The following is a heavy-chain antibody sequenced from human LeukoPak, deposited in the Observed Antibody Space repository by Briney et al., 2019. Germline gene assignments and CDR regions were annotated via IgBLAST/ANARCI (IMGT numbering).Heavy chain of an antibody. V-gene: IGHV1-69*13. CDR2: IIPIFGTA. D-gene: IGHD3-10*01. Sequence: SVKVSCKASGGTFSSYAISWVRQAPGQGLEWMGGIIPIFGTANYAQKFQGRVTITADESTSTAYMELSSLRSEDTAVYYCARVHRGYEAFDIWGQGTMVTVSS. CDR1: GGTFSSYA. J-gene: IGHJ3*02. CDR3: ARVHRGYEAFDI.